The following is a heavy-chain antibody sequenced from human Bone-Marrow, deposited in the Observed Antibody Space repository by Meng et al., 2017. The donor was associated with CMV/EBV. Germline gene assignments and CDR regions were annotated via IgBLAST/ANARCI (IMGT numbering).Heavy chain of an antibody. Sequence: GESLKISCAASGFTFSSYAMSWVRQAPGKGLEWVSAISGSGGSTYYADSVKGRFTISRDNSKNTLYLQMNSLRAEDTAVYYCARTGYCSSTSCYTGDEDYYYGMDVWGQGTTVTVSS. CDR1: GFTFSSYA. CDR2: ISGSGGST. V-gene: IGHV3-23*01. D-gene: IGHD2-2*01. CDR3: ARTGYCSSTSCYTGDEDYYYGMDV. J-gene: IGHJ6*02.